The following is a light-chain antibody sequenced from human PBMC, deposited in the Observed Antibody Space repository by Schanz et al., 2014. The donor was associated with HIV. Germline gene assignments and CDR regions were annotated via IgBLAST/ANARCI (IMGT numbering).Light chain of an antibody. CDR1: QTIRNS. CDR2: DAS. J-gene: IGKJ2*01. V-gene: IGKV1-39*01. Sequence: DIQMTQSPSTLSASVGDRVTITCRASQTIRNSLNWYQQKPGKAPKLLIYDASSLHGGVPSRFSGSGSGTDFTLTIGSLRPEDFATYYCQQSYSLPRTFGQGTNLEI. CDR3: QQSYSLPRT.